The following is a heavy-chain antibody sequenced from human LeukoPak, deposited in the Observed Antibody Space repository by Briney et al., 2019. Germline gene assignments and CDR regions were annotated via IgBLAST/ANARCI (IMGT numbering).Heavy chain of an antibody. CDR1: GGFISTYY. CDR3: ARYGGDSGMDV. Sequence: PSETLSLTCTVSGGFISTYYWSWIRQPPGKGLEWIGYIYYSGSTNYNPSLKSRVTISIDTSRNQFSLKLSSVTAADTAVYYCARYGGDSGMDVWGQGTTVTVSS. V-gene: IGHV4-59*01. J-gene: IGHJ6*02. D-gene: IGHD4-23*01. CDR2: IYYSGST.